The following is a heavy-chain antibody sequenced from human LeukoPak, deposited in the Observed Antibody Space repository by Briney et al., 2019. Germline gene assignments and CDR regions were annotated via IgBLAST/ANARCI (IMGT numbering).Heavy chain of an antibody. Sequence: GGSLRLSCAASGFTFSSYSMNWVRQAPGKGLEWVSAISGSGGSTYYADSVKGRFTISRDNSKNTLYLQMNSLRAEDTAVYYCAKHYSSSWYYFDYWGQGTLVTVSS. CDR1: GFTFSSYS. J-gene: IGHJ4*02. D-gene: IGHD6-13*01. CDR3: AKHYSSSWYYFDY. V-gene: IGHV3-23*01. CDR2: ISGSGGST.